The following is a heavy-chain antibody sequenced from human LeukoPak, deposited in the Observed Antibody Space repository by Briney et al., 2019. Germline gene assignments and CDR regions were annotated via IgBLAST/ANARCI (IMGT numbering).Heavy chain of an antibody. V-gene: IGHV4-34*01. CDR3: ARDITRGRSYGSVGAFDI. J-gene: IGHJ3*02. CDR2: INHSGST. D-gene: IGHD3-10*01. Sequence: PSETLSLTCAVYGGSSSGYYWSWIRQPPGKGLEWIGEINHSGSTNYNPSLKSRVTISVDTSKNQFSLKLSSVTAADTAVYYCARDITRGRSYGSVGAFDIWGQGTMVTVSS. CDR1: GGSSSGYY.